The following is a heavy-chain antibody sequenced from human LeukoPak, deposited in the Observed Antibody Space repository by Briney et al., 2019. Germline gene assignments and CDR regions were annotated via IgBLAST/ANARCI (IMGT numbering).Heavy chain of an antibody. CDR1: GGSFSGYY. CDR3: AKEDYGDFTNEPDY. CDR2: INHTGST. D-gene: IGHD4-17*01. J-gene: IGHJ4*02. Sequence: SETLSLTCAVYGGSFSGYYWSWIRQPPGKGLEWIGEINHTGSTNYNPSLKSRVTISVDTSKNQFSLKLTSVTAADTAVYYCAKEDYGDFTNEPDYWGQGTLVTVSS. V-gene: IGHV4-34*01.